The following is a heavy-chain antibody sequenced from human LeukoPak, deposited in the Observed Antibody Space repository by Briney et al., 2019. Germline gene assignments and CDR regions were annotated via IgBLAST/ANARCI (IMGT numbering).Heavy chain of an antibody. CDR3: ARDPLRYFDWLPRRAPETNWFDP. Sequence: GASVKVSCKASGYTFTSYDINWVRRATGQGLEWMGWMNPNSGNTGYAQKFQGRVTMTRNTSISTAYMELSSLRSEDTAVYYCARDPLRYFDWLPRRAPETNWFDPWGQGTLVTVSS. CDR2: MNPNSGNT. J-gene: IGHJ5*02. D-gene: IGHD3-9*01. V-gene: IGHV1-8*01. CDR1: GYTFTSYD.